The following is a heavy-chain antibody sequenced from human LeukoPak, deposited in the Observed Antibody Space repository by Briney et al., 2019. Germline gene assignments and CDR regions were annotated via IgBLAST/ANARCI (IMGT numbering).Heavy chain of an antibody. Sequence: GASVKVSCKASGYTFTSYGISWVRQAPGQGLEWMGWISAYNGNTNYAQKLQGRVTMTTDTPTSTAYMELRSLRSDDTAVYYCARVWVGGADYGDFPGWFDPWGQGTLVTVSS. J-gene: IGHJ5*02. CDR3: ARVWVGGADYGDFPGWFDP. CDR2: ISAYNGNT. D-gene: IGHD4-17*01. CDR1: GYTFTSYG. V-gene: IGHV1-18*04.